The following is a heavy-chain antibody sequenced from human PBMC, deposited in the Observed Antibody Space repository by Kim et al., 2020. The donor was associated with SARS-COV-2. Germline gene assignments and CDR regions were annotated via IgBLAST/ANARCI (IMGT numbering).Heavy chain of an antibody. CDR2: ISGGAVNK. CDR1: GFTFDTYA. CDR3: AKMVIMDGYNYFYYYAMDV. D-gene: IGHD2-21*01. Sequence: GGSLRLSCVASGFTFDTYAMSWVRQPPGKGLEWVSVISGGAVNKFYADSVRGRFTISRDNSKNTLYLQMNSLRDEDTALYYCAKMVIMDGYNYFYYYAMDVGGQGPTFTVSS. J-gene: IGHJ6*02. V-gene: IGHV3-23*01.